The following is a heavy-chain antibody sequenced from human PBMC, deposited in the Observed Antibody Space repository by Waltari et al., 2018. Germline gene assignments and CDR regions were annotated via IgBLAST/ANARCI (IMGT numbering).Heavy chain of an antibody. CDR3: ARDLVGATIGY. V-gene: IGHV4-31*03. CDR1: GGSNSRRGLF. CDR2: IYYSGIN. D-gene: IGHD1-26*01. J-gene: IGHJ4*02. Sequence: QVQLQESGPGLVKPSETLSLTCSVSGGSNSRRGLFWSWILQHPGKCLEWIGDIYYSGINYYNPSLKSRVTISKDTSKNQISLRLASVTAADTAVYYCARDLVGATIGYWGQGTLVNVSS.